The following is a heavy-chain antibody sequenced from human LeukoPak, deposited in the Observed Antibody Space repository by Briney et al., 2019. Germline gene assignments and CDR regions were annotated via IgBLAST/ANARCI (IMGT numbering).Heavy chain of an antibody. CDR1: GFNFGVVA. CDR3: ARERAGDVDY. J-gene: IGHJ4*02. CDR2: IRHREYGGTA. Sequence: GGSLRLSCATSGFNFGVVAMDWIRQAPGKGPEWVGFIRHREYGGTAEYAASMNGRFAISRDDSKSIVYLQMNDLRTEDTGVYYCARERAGDVDYWGLGTLVTVSS. V-gene: IGHV3-49*03.